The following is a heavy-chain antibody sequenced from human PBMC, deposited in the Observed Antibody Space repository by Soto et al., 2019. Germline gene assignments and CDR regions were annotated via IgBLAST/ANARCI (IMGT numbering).Heavy chain of an antibody. CDR1: GYTFTSYG. Sequence: QVQLVQSGAEVKKPGASVKVSCKASGYTFTSYGISWVRQAPGQGLEWMGWISAYNGNTNYAQKPQGRVTMTTDTSTSTAYMELRSLRSDDTAVYYCARDRVCSSTSCYEAWFDPWGQGTLVTVSS. J-gene: IGHJ5*02. V-gene: IGHV1-18*01. CDR3: ARDRVCSSTSCYEAWFDP. D-gene: IGHD2-2*01. CDR2: ISAYNGNT.